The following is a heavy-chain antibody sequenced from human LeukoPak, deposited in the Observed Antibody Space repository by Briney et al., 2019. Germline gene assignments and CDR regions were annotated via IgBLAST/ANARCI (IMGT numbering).Heavy chain of an antibody. Sequence: SVKVSCKASGGTFSSYAISWVRQAPGQGLEWMGRIIPIFGIANYAQKFQGRVTITADKSTSTAYMELSSLRSEDTAVYYCARGAQNPVVPAAIIWFDPWGQGTLVTVSS. CDR1: GGTFSSYA. D-gene: IGHD2-2*01. V-gene: IGHV1-69*04. J-gene: IGHJ5*02. CDR2: IIPIFGIA. CDR3: ARGAQNPVVPAAIIWFDP.